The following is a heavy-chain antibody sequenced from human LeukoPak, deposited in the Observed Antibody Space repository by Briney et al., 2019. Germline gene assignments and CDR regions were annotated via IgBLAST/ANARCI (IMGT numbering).Heavy chain of an antibody. CDR2: IIPIFGTA. CDR1: GGTFSSYA. J-gene: IGHJ6*04. Sequence: SVKVSCKASGGTFSSYAISWVRQAPGQGLEWMGGIIPIFGTANFAQKFQGRVTITADGSTSTAYMELSSLRSEDTAVYYCARVGDYGSAPLDVWGKGTTVTISS. V-gene: IGHV1-69*13. D-gene: IGHD3-10*01. CDR3: ARVGDYGSAPLDV.